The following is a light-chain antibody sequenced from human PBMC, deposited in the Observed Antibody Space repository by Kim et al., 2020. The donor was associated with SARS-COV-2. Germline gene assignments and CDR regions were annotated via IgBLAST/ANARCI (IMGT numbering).Light chain of an antibody. CDR2: SND. Sequence: QSVLTQPPSVSGTPGQRVTISCSGSFSNIGSNSVNWYQQLPGTAPKLLIYSNDQRPSGVLDRFSGSKSGTSASLAISGLQSDDESDYYCAAWDDSLNGHYVFGTGTKVTVL. J-gene: IGLJ1*01. V-gene: IGLV1-44*01. CDR3: AAWDDSLNGHYV. CDR1: FSNIGSNS.